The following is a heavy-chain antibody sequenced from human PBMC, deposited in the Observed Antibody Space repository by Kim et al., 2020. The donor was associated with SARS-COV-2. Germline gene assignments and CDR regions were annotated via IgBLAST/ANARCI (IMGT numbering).Heavy chain of an antibody. CDR1: GFIFRTYA. CDR3: VKASYTDVWSHDY. J-gene: IGHJ4*02. Sequence: GGSLRLSCSASGFIFRTYAMHWVRQAPGKGLEYVSAISNNGGITKYADSVKGRFTISRDNFKNTLYLQMTSLRPEDTAVYYCVKASYTDVWSHDYWGQGTLVSV. CDR2: ISNNGGIT. V-gene: IGHV3-64D*06. D-gene: IGHD3-16*01.